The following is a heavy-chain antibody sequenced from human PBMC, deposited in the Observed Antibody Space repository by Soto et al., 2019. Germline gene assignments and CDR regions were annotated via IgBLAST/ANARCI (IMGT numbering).Heavy chain of an antibody. J-gene: IGHJ4*02. V-gene: IGHV1-2*02. CDR1: GYTFTGRF. Sequence: GASVKVSCKASGYTFTGRFMHWVRQAPGQGLEWLGWVNPKSGDTTYAPKFKDRVSLTRDTSTDTAFLDLRDLKEDDTAVYYCATPTPLRGAMITNINFDFWGQGTPVTVSS. D-gene: IGHD3-10*01. CDR3: ATPTPLRGAMITNINFDF. CDR2: VNPKSGDT.